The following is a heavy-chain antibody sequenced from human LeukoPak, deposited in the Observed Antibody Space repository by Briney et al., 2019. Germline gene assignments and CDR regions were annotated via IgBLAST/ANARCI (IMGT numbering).Heavy chain of an antibody. Sequence: GRSLILSCAASGFTFSSYAIHWVRQAPGKGLEWVAVISYDGSNKYYADSVKGRFTISRDNSKNTLYLQMNSLRAEDTAVYYCARDRKITMIPDTFDIWGQGTMVTVSS. CDR3: ARDRKITMIPDTFDI. V-gene: IGHV3-30*04. J-gene: IGHJ3*02. CDR2: ISYDGSNK. D-gene: IGHD3-22*01. CDR1: GFTFSSYA.